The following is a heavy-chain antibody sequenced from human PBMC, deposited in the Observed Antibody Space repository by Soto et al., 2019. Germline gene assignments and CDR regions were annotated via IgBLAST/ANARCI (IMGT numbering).Heavy chain of an antibody. CDR3: ARDLVLIMRGYSYGMDV. CDR1: GGTFGSYA. J-gene: IGHJ6*02. Sequence: ASVKVSCKASGGTFGSYAISWVRQAPGQGLEWMGGIIPIFGTANYAQKFQGRVTITADESTSTAYMELSSLRSEDTAVYYCARDLVLIMRGYSYGMDVWGQGTTVTVSS. V-gene: IGHV1-69*13. D-gene: IGHD5-18*01. CDR2: IIPIFGTA.